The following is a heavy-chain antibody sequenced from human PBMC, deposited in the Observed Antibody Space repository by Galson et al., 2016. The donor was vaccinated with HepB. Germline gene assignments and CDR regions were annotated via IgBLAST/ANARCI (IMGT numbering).Heavy chain of an antibody. CDR1: GDTFAKYA. J-gene: IGHJ4*02. CDR2: IIPMVDRP. CDR3: TRPGSKGLAFEY. V-gene: IGHV1-69*10. D-gene: IGHD3-10*01. Sequence: SVKVSCKASGDTFAKYAINWVRQVPGQGLEWMGGIIPMVDRPDYAQEFQGGVTITADISTNTVYLELTSLKSDDTAVYYCTRPGSKGLAFEYWGQGTLVTVSS.